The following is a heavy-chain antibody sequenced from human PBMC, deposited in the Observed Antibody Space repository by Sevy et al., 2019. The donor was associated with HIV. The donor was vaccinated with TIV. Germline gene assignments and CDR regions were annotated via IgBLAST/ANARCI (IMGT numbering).Heavy chain of an antibody. V-gene: IGHV3-48*01. CDR1: GFTFRSYS. D-gene: IGHD4-4*01. Sequence: GGSLRLSCAASGFTFRSYSMNWVRHAPGKGLEWVSYISHNSRTISYADSVKGRFTISRDNAKNSLYLQMSSLRTDDTAVYYCARILTYSNYDGWGQGALVTVSS. CDR3: ARILTYSNYDG. J-gene: IGHJ4*02. CDR2: ISHNSRTI.